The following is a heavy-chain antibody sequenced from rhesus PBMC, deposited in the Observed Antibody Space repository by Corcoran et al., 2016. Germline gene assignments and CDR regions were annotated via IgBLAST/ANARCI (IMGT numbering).Heavy chain of an antibody. V-gene: IGHV4-93*01. CDR1: GGSVSRSNW. CDR3: ARDLDWLYDY. D-gene: IGHD3-3*01. CDR2: IYGSGRST. J-gene: IGHJ4*01. Sequence: QVQLQESGPAVVQPSETLSLTFAVSGGSVSRSNWCSWIRQSPGKGRDWIGGIYGSGRSTEYNPSLKSRVTISKDTSKNQFSLKLSSVTAADTAVYYCARDLDWLYDYWGQGVLVTVSS.